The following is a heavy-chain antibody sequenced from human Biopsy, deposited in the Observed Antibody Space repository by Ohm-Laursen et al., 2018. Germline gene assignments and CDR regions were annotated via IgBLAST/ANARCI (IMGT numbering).Heavy chain of an antibody. J-gene: IGHJ4*02. CDR1: GGSISSFY. CDR2: ISDSGST. V-gene: IGHV4-59*08. Sequence: GTLSLTCAVSGGSISSFYWTWIRQPPGKGPEWIGDISDSGSTNYKPSLKSRVTISVDTSKNQFSLNLSSVTAADTAVYYCARRGSGGRSFDHWGQGTLVTVSS. D-gene: IGHD2-15*01. CDR3: ARRGSGGRSFDH.